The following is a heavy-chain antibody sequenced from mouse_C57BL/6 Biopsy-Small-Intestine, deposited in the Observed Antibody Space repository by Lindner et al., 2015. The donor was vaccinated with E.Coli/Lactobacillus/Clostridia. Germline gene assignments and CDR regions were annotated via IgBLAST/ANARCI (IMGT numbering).Heavy chain of an antibody. CDR1: GYSFTGDY. Sequence: VQLQESGPELVKPGASVKISCKASGYSFTGDYMNWVKQSPEKSLEWIGEINPSTGDTTYNQKFKAKATLTVDKSSSTAYMQLKSLTSEDSAVYYCARSLWGGFDVWGTGTTVTVSS. CDR3: ARSLWGGFDV. D-gene: IGHD1-1*02. J-gene: IGHJ1*03. V-gene: IGHV1-42*01. CDR2: INPSTGDT.